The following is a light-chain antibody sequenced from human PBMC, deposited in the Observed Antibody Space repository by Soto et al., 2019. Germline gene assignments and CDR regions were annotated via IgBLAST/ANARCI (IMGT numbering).Light chain of an antibody. J-gene: IGKJ4*01. CDR2: GAS. Sequence: EIVMTQAPATLSVSPGERATLSCRASQSVSSNLAWYQQKPGQAPRLLIYGASIRATGIPARFSGSGSGTEFTLTISSLQSEDFAVYYCQQYNNWPPLTFGGGTRWIS. CDR3: QQYNNWPPLT. CDR1: QSVSSN. V-gene: IGKV3-15*01.